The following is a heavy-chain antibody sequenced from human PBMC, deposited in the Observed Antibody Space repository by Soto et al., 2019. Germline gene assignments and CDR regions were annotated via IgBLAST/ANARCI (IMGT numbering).Heavy chain of an antibody. Sequence: SETLSLTCAVYGGSFSGYYWSWIRQPPGKGLEWIGEINHSGSTNYNPSLKSRVTISVDTSKNQFSQKLSSVTAADTAVYYCARGLGCSGGSCYGIGFDYWGQGTLVTVSS. CDR3: ARGLGCSGGSCYGIGFDY. J-gene: IGHJ4*02. D-gene: IGHD2-15*01. V-gene: IGHV4-34*01. CDR2: INHSGST. CDR1: GGSFSGYY.